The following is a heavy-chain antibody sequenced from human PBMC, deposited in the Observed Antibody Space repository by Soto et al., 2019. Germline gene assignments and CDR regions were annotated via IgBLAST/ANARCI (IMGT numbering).Heavy chain of an antibody. CDR1: GFTFSSYA. CDR3: AKVLDCSGGSCYFGDYYGMDV. J-gene: IGHJ6*02. CDR2: ISGSGGST. Sequence: PGGSLRLSCAASGFTFSSYAMSWVRQAPGKGLEWVSAISGSGGSTYYADSVKGRFTISRDNSKNTLYLQMNSLRAEDTAVYYCAKVLDCSGGSCYFGDYYGMDVWGQGTTVTVSS. D-gene: IGHD2-15*01. V-gene: IGHV3-23*01.